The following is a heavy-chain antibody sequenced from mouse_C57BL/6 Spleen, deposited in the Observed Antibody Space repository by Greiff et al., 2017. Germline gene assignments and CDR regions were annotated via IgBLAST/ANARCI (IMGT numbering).Heavy chain of an antibody. CDR2: ISSGSSTI. CDR1: GYTFSDYG. D-gene: IGHD1-1*01. CDR3: ARGITTVEATDYYC. J-gene: IGHJ2*01. Sequence: EVKLQESGGGLVKPGASLKLSCAASGYTFSDYGMHWVRQAPGKGLEWVAYISSGSSTIYYTDTVKGPVTISRDNAKNTLCLQMNSLRSEDTAMYYCARGITTVEATDYYCWGQGATLTVSS. V-gene: IGHV5-17*01.